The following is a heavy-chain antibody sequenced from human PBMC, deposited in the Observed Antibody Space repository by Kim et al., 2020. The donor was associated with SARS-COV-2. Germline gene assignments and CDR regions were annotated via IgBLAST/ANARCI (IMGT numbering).Heavy chain of an antibody. CDR2: IRKDGKRN. J-gene: IGHJ4*02. D-gene: IGHD1-26*01. CDR1: GLNFGNHY. Sequence: GGSLRLSCVASGLNFGNHYMAWVRQAPGAGLEWVGRIRKDGKRNNTAESAKGRDTLSSDKSTNMLYLHMNSLRVEDTDVYYCAKGVINSGFDYWGQGTRVTVSS. CDR3: AKGVINSGFDY. V-gene: IGHV3-23*01.